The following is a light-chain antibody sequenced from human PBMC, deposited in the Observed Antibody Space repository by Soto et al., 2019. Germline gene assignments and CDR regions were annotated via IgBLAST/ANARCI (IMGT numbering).Light chain of an antibody. V-gene: IGKV2-28*01. J-gene: IGKJ1*01. CDR1: QILLHSNGYNY. CDR3: VQALQSPPWT. Sequence: DIFVTQSPLTLPIPAVETASISCRCSQILLHSNGYNYLDWYLQKPGQSPQLLIYLGSNRASGVPDRFSGSGSGTDFTLKISRVEAEDVGVYYCVQALQSPPWTFGQGTKVDIK. CDR2: LGS.